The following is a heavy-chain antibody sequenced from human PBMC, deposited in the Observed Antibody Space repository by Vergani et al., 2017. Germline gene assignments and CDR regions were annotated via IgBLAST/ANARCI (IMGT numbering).Heavy chain of an antibody. CDR1: GFTFSSYS. CDR3: ARELTLYYYESGPDF. Sequence: VQLVESGGGLVQPGGSLRLSCAASGFTFSSYSMNWVRQAPGKGLEWVAVISYDGSNKYYADSGKGRFTIARDNSKNTLYLHMNSLRAEDTAVYYCARELTLYYYESGPDFWGQGTLVTVSS. CDR2: ISYDGSNK. J-gene: IGHJ4*02. V-gene: IGHV3-30*03. D-gene: IGHD3-22*01.